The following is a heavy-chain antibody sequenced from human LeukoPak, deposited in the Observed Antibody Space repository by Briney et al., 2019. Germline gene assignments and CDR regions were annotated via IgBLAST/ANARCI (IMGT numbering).Heavy chain of an antibody. V-gene: IGHV3-30-3*01. CDR2: IPHDGSSA. J-gene: IGHJ5*01. D-gene: IGHD1-26*01. CDR1: GFTFTRNC. Sequence: GRSLRLSCIACGFTFTRNCMHWVRQAPGKGLEWVAAIPHDGSSALYADSVKGRFIISRDNSKNTQYLQMDSLRIEDSAVYYCATGSDFYYDSWGQGILVTVSS. CDR3: ATGSDFYYDS.